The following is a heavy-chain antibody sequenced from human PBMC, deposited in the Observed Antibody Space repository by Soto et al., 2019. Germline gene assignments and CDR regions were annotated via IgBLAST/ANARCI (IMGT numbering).Heavy chain of an antibody. Sequence: QVQLQQWGAGLLKPSETLSLTCAVYGGSFSGYYWSWIRQPPGKGLEWIGEINHSGSTNYNPSLKSRVTISVDTSKNQFSLKLSSVTAADTAVYYCARGPYCSGGSCYTRRNYFDYWGQGTLVTVSS. D-gene: IGHD2-15*01. V-gene: IGHV4-34*01. CDR2: INHSGST. CDR1: GGSFSGYY. CDR3: ARGPYCSGGSCYTRRNYFDY. J-gene: IGHJ4*02.